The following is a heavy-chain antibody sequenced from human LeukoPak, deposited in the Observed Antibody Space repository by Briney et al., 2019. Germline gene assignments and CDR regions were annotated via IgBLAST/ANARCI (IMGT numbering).Heavy chain of an antibody. J-gene: IGHJ4*02. CDR1: GFTFSDYY. D-gene: IGHD6-19*01. Sequence: GGSLRLSCAASGFTFSDYYMSWIRQAPGKGLEWVSYISSSGSTIYYADSVKGRFTISRDNAKNSLYLQMNSLRAEDTAVYYCARVLEQWLSPFDYWGQGTLATVSS. CDR3: ARVLEQWLSPFDY. V-gene: IGHV3-11*01. CDR2: ISSSGSTI.